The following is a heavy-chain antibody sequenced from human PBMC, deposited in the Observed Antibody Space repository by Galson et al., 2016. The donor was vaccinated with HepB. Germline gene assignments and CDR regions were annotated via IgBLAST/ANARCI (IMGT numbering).Heavy chain of an antibody. CDR3: VKDIESGIYRYFDY. V-gene: IGHV3-9*01. CDR1: GFKFHDYA. J-gene: IGHJ4*02. Sequence: SLRLSCAASGFKFHDYAMHWVRQAPGKGLEWVAGITWKSGSRAYADSVKGRVTISRDEAKNSLHLQMNGLRAEDTALYYCVKDIESGIYRYFDYWGQGTLVTVSS. D-gene: IGHD1-26*01. CDR2: ITWKSGSR.